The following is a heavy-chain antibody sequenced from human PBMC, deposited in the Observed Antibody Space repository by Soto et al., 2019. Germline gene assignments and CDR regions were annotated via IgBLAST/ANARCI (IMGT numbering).Heavy chain of an antibody. Sequence: RQGLEWMLRSSPILGIANYAQKFHGRVTITVDKSTSTAYMELSSLRSVDTAVYYCASLVGATLFDPWCQVTLVTVSA. D-gene: IGHD1-26*01. CDR2: SSPILGIA. V-gene: IGHV1-69*02. J-gene: IGHJ5*02. CDR3: ASLVGATLFDP.